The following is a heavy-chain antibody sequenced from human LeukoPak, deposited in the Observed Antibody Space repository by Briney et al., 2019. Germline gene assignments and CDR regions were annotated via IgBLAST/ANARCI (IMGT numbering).Heavy chain of an antibody. CDR1: GFTVSSSY. V-gene: IGHV3-53*01. D-gene: IGHD5-18*01. Sequence: GGSLRLSCAASGFTVSSSYMSWVRQAPGRGLEWVSVIYSGGSTYYADSVKGRFTISRDNSKNTLYLQMNGLRAEDTAVYYCASQRGYSYGYYYYYMDVWGKGTTVTVSS. J-gene: IGHJ6*03. CDR2: IYSGGST. CDR3: ASQRGYSYGYYYYYMDV.